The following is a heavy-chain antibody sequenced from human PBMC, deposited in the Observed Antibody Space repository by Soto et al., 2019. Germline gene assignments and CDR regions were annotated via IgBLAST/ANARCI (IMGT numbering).Heavy chain of an antibody. V-gene: IGHV3-7*01. CDR2: INEDGSQK. D-gene: IGHD1-26*01. CDR3: ATDMFRAVGPYGMDV. J-gene: IGHJ6*02. CDR1: GFTFGNYW. Sequence: GGSLRLSCAASGFTFGNYWMSWVRQAPGKGLEWLALINEDGSQKYYVGSVKGRFIISRDNAKDPVYMQMDSLRAGDTAVYFCATDMFRAVGPYGMDVWGQGTTVTVSS.